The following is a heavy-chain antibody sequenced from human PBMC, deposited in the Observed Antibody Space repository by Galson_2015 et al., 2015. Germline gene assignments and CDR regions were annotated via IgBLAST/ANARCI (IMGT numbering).Heavy chain of an antibody. CDR1: GFTFSSYA. CDR2: ISYDGTYK. CDR3: ARGSHSSGNDY. V-gene: IGHV3-30*01. Sequence: SLRLSCAASGFTFSSYAMHWVRQAPGKGLEWVAHISYDGTYKYYADSVRGRFTISRDSSKNTLYLRVNSLTPEDTAVYYCARGSHSSGNDYWGQGALVTVSS. D-gene: IGHD6-19*01. J-gene: IGHJ4*02.